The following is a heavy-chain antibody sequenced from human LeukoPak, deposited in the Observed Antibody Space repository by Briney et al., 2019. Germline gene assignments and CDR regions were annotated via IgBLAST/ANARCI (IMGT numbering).Heavy chain of an antibody. Sequence: SVKLSCKVSGYTLTELSTHWVTDAPGKGLEWGGGFDPEEGETIYAKKFQGRFTMTDDTSTDTAYMELSSLRSEDTAVYYCATVRFESGWSSTSCYQSAFDIWGQGTMVTVSS. CDR1: GYTLTELS. CDR2: FDPEEGET. D-gene: IGHD2-2*01. J-gene: IGHJ3*02. V-gene: IGHV1-24*01. CDR3: ATVRFESGWSSTSCYQSAFDI.